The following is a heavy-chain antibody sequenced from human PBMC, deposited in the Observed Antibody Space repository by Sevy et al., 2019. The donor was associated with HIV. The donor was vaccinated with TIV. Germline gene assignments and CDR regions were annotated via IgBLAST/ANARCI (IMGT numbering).Heavy chain of an antibody. D-gene: IGHD6-13*01. CDR1: GGSISSSSYY. J-gene: IGHJ4*02. CDR3: ARRNIAVAGAYYFDY. CDR2: IYYSGST. V-gene: IGHV4-39*01. Sequence: SETLSLTCTVSGGSISSSSYYWGWIRQPPGKGLEWIGSIYYSGSTYYNPSLESRVTISVDTSKNQFSLKLSSVTAADTALYYCARRNIAVAGAYYFDYWGQGTLVTVSS.